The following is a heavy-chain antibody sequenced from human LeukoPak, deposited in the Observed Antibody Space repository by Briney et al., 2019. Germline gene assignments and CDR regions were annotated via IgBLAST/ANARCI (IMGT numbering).Heavy chain of an antibody. J-gene: IGHJ6*02. CDR3: ARGRSNYYGMDV. CDR2: IYYNGNT. Sequence: SGTLSLTCTVSGGSISSGGYYWNWIRRPPGKGLEWIGYIYYNGNTNYSPSLKSRVTMSVDTSKNLFSLKVSSVTAADTAVYYCARGRSNYYGMDVWGQGTTVTVSS. D-gene: IGHD1-26*01. V-gene: IGHV4-61*08. CDR1: GGSISSGGYY.